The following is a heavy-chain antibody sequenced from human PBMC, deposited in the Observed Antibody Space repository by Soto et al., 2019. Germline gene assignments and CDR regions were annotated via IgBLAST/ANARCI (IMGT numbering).Heavy chain of an antibody. D-gene: IGHD3-3*01. CDR3: ARATLRGAYDFRD. CDR1: GFSVSNLF. Sequence: GGSLRLSCAASGFSVSNLFMTWVRQAPGKGLEWVSVISSDGSTYYADSVKGRFTISRDNSKNTLHLEMNSLRAGDTAVYYCARATLRGAYDFRDWGQGTTVTVSS. J-gene: IGHJ4*02. V-gene: IGHV3-66*01. CDR2: ISSDGST.